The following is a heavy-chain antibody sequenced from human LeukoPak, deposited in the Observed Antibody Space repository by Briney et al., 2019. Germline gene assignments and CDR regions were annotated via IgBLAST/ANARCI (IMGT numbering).Heavy chain of an antibody. Sequence: SETLSLTCTVSGGSISSYYWSWIRQPPGKGLEWIGYIYYSGSTNYNPSLKSRVTISVDTSKNQFSLKLSSVTAADTAVYYCARVAAAAGTFIDDAFDIWGQGTMATVSS. CDR2: IYYSGST. CDR3: ARVAAAAGTFIDDAFDI. D-gene: IGHD6-13*01. J-gene: IGHJ3*02. V-gene: IGHV4-59*08. CDR1: GGSISSYY.